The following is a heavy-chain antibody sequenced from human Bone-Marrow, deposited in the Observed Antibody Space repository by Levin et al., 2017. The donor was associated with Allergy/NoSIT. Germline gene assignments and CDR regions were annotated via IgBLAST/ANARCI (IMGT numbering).Heavy chain of an antibody. J-gene: IGHJ4*02. Sequence: GESLKISCAASGFTFSNAWMSWVRQATGKGLEWVGRIKSKTDGGTTEYASPVKGRFSISRDDSNNTAYLQMNSLKTEDTAVYYCTWGLPDYWGQGTLVTVSS. CDR1: GFTFSNAW. D-gene: IGHD3-16*01. V-gene: IGHV3-15*01. CDR2: IKSKTDGGTT. CDR3: TWGLPDY.